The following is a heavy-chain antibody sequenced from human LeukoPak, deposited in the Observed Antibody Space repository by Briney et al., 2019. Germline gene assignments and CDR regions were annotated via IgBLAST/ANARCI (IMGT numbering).Heavy chain of an antibody. D-gene: IGHD2-15*01. J-gene: IGHJ3*02. Sequence: GASVKVSCKASGYTFTSYGISWVRQAPGQGLEWVGWIGPYNDNTKYAQKLQGRVTMTTDTSTSTAYMDLRSLRSDDTAVYYCASVVVVAAGGDAFDIWGQGTMVIVSS. CDR3: ASVVVVAAGGDAFDI. V-gene: IGHV1-18*01. CDR2: IGPYNDNT. CDR1: GYTFTSYG.